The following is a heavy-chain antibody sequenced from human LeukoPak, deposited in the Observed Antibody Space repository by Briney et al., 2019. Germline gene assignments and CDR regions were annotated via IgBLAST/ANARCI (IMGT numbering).Heavy chain of an antibody. Sequence: GASVKVSCKASGGTFSSYAISWVRQAPGQGLEWMGWINPNSGGTNYAQKFQGRVTMTRDTSISTAYMELSRLRSDDTAVYYCASHYYDSSGYYYFDYWGQGTLVTVSS. J-gene: IGHJ4*02. CDR1: GGTFSSYA. CDR3: ASHYYDSSGYYYFDY. V-gene: IGHV1-2*02. D-gene: IGHD3-22*01. CDR2: INPNSGGT.